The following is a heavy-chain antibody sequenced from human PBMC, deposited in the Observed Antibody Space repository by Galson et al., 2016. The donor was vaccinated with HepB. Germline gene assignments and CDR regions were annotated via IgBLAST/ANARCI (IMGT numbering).Heavy chain of an antibody. CDR1: GFTSGDYA. CDR3: SRDRTCNSGWSPIVY. CDR2: ISWNSGSI. Sequence: SLRLPCAASGFTSGDYAMHWVRQAPRKGLEGVAGISWNSGSIDYADSAKRQITITRDNAKNPRYLQMNSLTLEDTALYYCSRDRTCNSGWSPIVYWGQGILVTVS. J-gene: IGHJ4*02. V-gene: IGHV3-9*02. D-gene: IGHD6-19*01.